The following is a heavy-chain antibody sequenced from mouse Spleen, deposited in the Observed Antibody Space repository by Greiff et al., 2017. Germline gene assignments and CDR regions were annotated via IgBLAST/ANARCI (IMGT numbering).Heavy chain of an antibody. CDR2: IYPGNVNT. Sequence: QVQLKESGPELVKPGASVRISCKASGYTFTSYYIHWVKQRPGQGLEWIGWIYPGNVNTKYNEKFKGKATLTADKSSSTAYMQLSSLTSEDSAVYFCARDDGYYSFAYWGQGTLVTVSA. J-gene: IGHJ3*01. CDR3: ARDDGYYSFAY. V-gene: IGHV1S56*01. CDR1: GYTFTSYY. D-gene: IGHD2-3*01.